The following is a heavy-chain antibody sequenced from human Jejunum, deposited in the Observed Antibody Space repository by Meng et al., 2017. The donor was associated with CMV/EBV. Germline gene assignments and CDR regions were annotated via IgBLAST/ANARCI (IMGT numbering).Heavy chain of an antibody. CDR2: IRGSGGST. V-gene: IGHV3-23*01. J-gene: IGHJ4*02. D-gene: IGHD3-9*01. Sequence: AISLVRQAPGKGLEWVSPIRGSGGSTYYADSVKGRFTISRDTSKNPLFLQMNSLRAEDAAVYYCAKAGPYYDLLTGYFKMEYYFDYWGQGTLVTVSS. CDR1: A. CDR3: AKAGPYYDLLTGYFKMEYYFDY.